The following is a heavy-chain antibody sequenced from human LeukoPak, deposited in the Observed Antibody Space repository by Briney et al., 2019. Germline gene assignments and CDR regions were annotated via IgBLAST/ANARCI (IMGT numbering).Heavy chain of an antibody. CDR2: INHSGST. V-gene: IGHV4-34*01. D-gene: IGHD1-14*01. CDR3: ASTTTGTVTTYGY. CDR1: GGSFSGYY. J-gene: IGHJ4*02. Sequence: PSETLSLTCAVYGGSFSGYYWSWIRQPPGKGLEWIGEINHSGSTNYNPSLKSRVTISVDTSKNQFSLKLSSVTAADTAVYYCASTTTGTVTTYGYWGQGTLVTVSS.